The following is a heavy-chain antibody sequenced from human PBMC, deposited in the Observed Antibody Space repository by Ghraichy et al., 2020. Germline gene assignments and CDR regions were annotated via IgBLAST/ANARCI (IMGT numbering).Heavy chain of an antibody. J-gene: IGHJ4*02. V-gene: IGHV4-34*01. CDR3: ARGLPPYGYYPLLDF. CDR2: IDHSGNT. CDR1: GGSFSSYY. D-gene: IGHD4-17*01. Sequence: SETLSLTCAVFGGSFSSYYWSWIRQSPGKGLEWLGRIDHSGNTKYNPDLESRVTLSIDTSKKQFSLTLRSLNAADTAVYYCARGLPPYGYYPLLDFWGQGTLVTVSS.